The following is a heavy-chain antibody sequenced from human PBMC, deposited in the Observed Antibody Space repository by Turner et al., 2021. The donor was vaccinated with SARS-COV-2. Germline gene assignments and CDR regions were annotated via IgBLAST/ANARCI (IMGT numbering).Heavy chain of an antibody. J-gene: IGHJ4*02. CDR1: GFTFSRYG. Sequence: QVHLVESGGGVVQPGRSLRLPCAASGFTFSRYGMHWVRQAPVKGLEWVAIIWNDGSNKYYADSVKGRFTIYRDNSKNTLYLQMNSLRAEDTDVYYCARNRVDCGGDCYSFDYWGQGTLVTVSS. CDR3: ARNRVDCGGDCYSFDY. V-gene: IGHV3-33*01. D-gene: IGHD2-21*01. CDR2: IWNDGSNK.